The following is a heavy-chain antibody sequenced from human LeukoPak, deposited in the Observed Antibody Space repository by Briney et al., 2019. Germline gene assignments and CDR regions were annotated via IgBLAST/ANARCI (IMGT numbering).Heavy chain of an antibody. CDR1: GGSISSSNW. D-gene: IGHD3-22*01. CDR2: IYHSGST. CDR3: ARNQNYDSSGYFQ. J-gene: IGHJ4*02. V-gene: IGHV4-4*02. Sequence: SETLSLTCAVSGGSISSSNWWSWVRQPPGKGLEWIGEIYHSGSTNYNPSLKSRVTISVDKSKNQFSLKLSSVTAADTAVYYCARNQNYDSSGYFQWGQGTLVTVSS.